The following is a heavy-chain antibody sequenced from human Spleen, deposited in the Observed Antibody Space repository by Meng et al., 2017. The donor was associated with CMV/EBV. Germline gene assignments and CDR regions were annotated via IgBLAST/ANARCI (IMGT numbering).Heavy chain of an antibody. Sequence: SLSCAGSGFIFSDFYINWFRQAPGKGLEWVSYISRSGTTTYYAESVRGRFTISRDSGRNTVSLQMNSLTGDDTAIYYCARGLTFPWGQGTLVTVSS. CDR3: ARGLTFP. CDR2: ISRSGTTT. CDR1: GFIFSDFY. J-gene: IGHJ5*02. V-gene: IGHV3-11*01.